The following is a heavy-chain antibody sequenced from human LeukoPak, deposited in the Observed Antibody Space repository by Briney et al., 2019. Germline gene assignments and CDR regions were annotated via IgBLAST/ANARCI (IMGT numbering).Heavy chain of an antibody. V-gene: IGHV1-2*02. CDR3: ARAAYSSSWYESYFDY. D-gene: IGHD6-13*01. Sequence: EASVKVSCKASGYTFTAYSLHWVRQAPGQGLEWMGWISPNSGATKYAQKFQGRVTMTRDTSSTTAYMDLSRLRSEDTAVYYCARAAYSSSWYESYFDYWGQGTLVTVSS. CDR1: GYTFTAYS. CDR2: ISPNSGAT. J-gene: IGHJ4*02.